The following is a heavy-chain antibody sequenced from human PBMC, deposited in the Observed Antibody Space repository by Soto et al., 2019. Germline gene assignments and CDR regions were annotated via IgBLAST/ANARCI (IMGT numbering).Heavy chain of an antibody. Sequence: EVQLVESGGGRFKPGWSLRLSWAASGVMFSRYSMNWVRQAPGKGLDGLSSTSTTSTYIDSSGSVKGRCSISRDNAKSALFLQVNTLRAEDTAVYYGARVAAHGAVTLDWSLDYWCPGTLVIVSS. V-gene: IGHV3-21*01. CDR1: GVMFSRYS. CDR2: TSTTSTYI. D-gene: IGHD4-17*01. J-gene: IGHJ4*02. CDR3: ARVAAHGAVTLDWSLDY.